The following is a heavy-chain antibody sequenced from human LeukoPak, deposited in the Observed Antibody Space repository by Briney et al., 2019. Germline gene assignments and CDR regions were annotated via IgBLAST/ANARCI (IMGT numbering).Heavy chain of an antibody. D-gene: IGHD2-15*01. CDR2: IKQDGSET. CDR1: GFDFSKYN. Sequence: GGSLRLSCVASGFDFSKYNMNWVRQVPGKGLEWVAIIKQDGSETQYVDSVKGRLTISRDNAQNSLYLQINNLRAEDTAVYYCAGGQGYLIELWGQGTLVTVSS. V-gene: IGHV3-7*01. CDR3: AGGQGYLIEL. J-gene: IGHJ4*02.